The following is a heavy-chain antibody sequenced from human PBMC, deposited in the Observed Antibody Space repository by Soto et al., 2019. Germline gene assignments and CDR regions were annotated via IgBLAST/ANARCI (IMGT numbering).Heavy chain of an antibody. CDR2: IYYSGST. D-gene: IGHD2-15*01. V-gene: IGHV4-39*01. CDR3: ASLRSYCSGGSCYYYYFDY. J-gene: IGHJ4*02. CDR1: GGSISSSSYY. Sequence: QLQLQESGPGLVKPSETLSLTCTVSGGSISSSSYYWGWIRQPPGKGLEWIGSIYYSGSTYYNPSLKSRVTRSVDTSKNQFSLKLSSVTAADTAVYYCASLRSYCSGGSCYYYYFDYWGQGTLVTVSS.